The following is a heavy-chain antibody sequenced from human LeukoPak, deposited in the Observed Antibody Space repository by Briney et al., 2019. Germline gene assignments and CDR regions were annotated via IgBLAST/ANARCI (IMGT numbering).Heavy chain of an antibody. J-gene: IGHJ4*02. CDR1: GYTFTTYW. CDR3: ARQGDGYSYATDY. CDR2: IYPGDSDT. V-gene: IGHV5-51*01. D-gene: IGHD5-24*01. Sequence: GASVKVSCKASGYTFTTYWIGWVRQMPGKGLEWMGIIYPGDSDTRYSPSFQGQVTISADKSISTAYLQWTGLKASDTAMYYCARQGDGYSYATDYWGQGTLVTVSS.